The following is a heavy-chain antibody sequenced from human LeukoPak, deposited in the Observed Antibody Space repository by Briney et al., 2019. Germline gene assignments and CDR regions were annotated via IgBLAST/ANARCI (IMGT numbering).Heavy chain of an antibody. D-gene: IGHD3-10*01. CDR3: ARHSPVYYDFDF. J-gene: IGHJ4*02. V-gene: IGHV4-59*08. CDR1: GGSISNYY. Sequence: PSETLSLTCTVSGGSISNYYWTWIRQPPGKGLEWIGYIYYSGSTYYNPSLKSRVTISVDTSKNQLSLKLSSVTAADTAVYYCARHSPVYYDFDFWGQGTLVTVSS. CDR2: IYYSGST.